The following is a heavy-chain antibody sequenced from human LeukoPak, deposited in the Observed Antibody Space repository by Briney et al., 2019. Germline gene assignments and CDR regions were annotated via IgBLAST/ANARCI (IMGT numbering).Heavy chain of an antibody. J-gene: IGHJ6*03. CDR1: GGSFSGYY. V-gene: IGHV4-34*01. Sequence: SETLSLTCAVYGGSFSGYYWSWIRQPPGKGLEWIGEINYSGSTNYNPSLKSRVTISVDTSKNQFSLKLSSVTAADTAVYYCARIAVATIGPYYYYYYYMDVWGKGTTVTVSS. CDR3: ARIAVATIGPYYYYYYYMDV. D-gene: IGHD5-24*01. CDR2: INYSGST.